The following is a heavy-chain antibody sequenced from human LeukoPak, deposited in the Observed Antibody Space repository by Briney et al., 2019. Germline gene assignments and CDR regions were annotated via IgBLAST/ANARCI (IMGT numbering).Heavy chain of an antibody. Sequence: GGSLRLSCASSGFTFSFYWMHWVRQAPGKGLVWVSRINNDGRSTSYAGSVKGRFTISRDNAKNTLYLQMNSLRAEDTAVYYCARAHDYGGKGYIDYWGQGTLVTLSS. D-gene: IGHD4-23*01. V-gene: IGHV3-74*01. CDR1: GFTFSFYW. J-gene: IGHJ4*02. CDR3: ARAHDYGGKGYIDY. CDR2: INNDGRST.